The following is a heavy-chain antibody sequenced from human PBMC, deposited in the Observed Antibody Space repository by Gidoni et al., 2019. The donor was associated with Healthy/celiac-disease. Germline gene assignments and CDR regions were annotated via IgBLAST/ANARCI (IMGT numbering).Heavy chain of an antibody. D-gene: IGHD1-20*01. J-gene: IGHJ6*02. CDR1: CGSFSVDY. CDR3: ARVSYNWNTRFGMDV. V-gene: IGHV4-34*01. CDR2: INRSGST. Sequence: VQLQQWGAGLLQPSETLSLTCAVYCGSFSVDYWSWIRQPPGKGLEWIGEINRSGSTNYYPPLKSRVPISVDSSKNQFSLKLSSVTAADTAVYYCARVSYNWNTRFGMDVWGQGTTVTVSS.